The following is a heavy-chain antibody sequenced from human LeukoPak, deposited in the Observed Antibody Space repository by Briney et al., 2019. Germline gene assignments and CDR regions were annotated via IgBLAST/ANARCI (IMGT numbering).Heavy chain of an antibody. CDR2: ISYDGSNK. V-gene: IGHV3-30-3*01. J-gene: IGHJ4*02. Sequence: GRSLRLSCAASGFTFSSYAMHWVRQAPGKGLEWVAVISYDGSNKYYADFVKGRFTISRDNSKNTLYLQMNSLRAEDTAVYYCASLWPTFFDYWGQGTLVTVSS. D-gene: IGHD3-10*01. CDR1: GFTFSSYA. CDR3: ASLWPTFFDY.